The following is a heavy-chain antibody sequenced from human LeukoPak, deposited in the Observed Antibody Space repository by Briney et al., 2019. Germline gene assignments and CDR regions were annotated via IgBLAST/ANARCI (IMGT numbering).Heavy chain of an antibody. CDR2: ISGSGGST. J-gene: IGHJ1*01. CDR3: ASDITMVRGVFFQH. D-gene: IGHD3-10*01. CDR1: GFTFSSYA. Sequence: PGGSLSLSCEASGFTFSSYAMSWFRQAPGKGLEWFSAISGSGGSTYYADSVKGRFTISRDNSKNTLYLQMNSLRAEDTAVYYCASDITMVRGVFFQHWGQGTLVTVSS. V-gene: IGHV3-23*01.